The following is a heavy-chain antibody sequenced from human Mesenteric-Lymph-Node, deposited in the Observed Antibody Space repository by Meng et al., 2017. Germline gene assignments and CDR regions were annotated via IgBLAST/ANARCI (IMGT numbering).Heavy chain of an antibody. CDR3: ASHLSNYYGSGSYRPLDF. V-gene: IGHV5-51*01. CDR2: IYPGDSDT. D-gene: IGHD3-10*01. CDR1: GYSFTSYW. Sequence: GESLKISCKGSGYSFTSYWIGWVRQMPGKGLEWMGIIYPGDSDTRYSPSFQGQVTISADKSISTAYLQWSSLKASDTAMYYCASHLSNYYGSGSYRPLDFWGQGTMVTVSS. J-gene: IGHJ3*01.